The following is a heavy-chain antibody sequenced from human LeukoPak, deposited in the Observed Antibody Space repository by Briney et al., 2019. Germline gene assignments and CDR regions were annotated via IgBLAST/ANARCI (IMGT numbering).Heavy chain of an antibody. CDR1: GCSISSYY. D-gene: IGHD6-13*01. CDR3: ARRYRSHSSSWSYYFDY. J-gene: IGHJ4*02. Sequence: SETLSLTCTVSGCSISSYYWSWIRQPPGKGLEWIGYIYYSGSTNYNPSLKSRVTISGDTTKNQFSLKLSSATAADTAVYYCARRYRSHSSSWSYYFDYWGQGTLVTVSS. V-gene: IGHV4-59*08. CDR2: IYYSGST.